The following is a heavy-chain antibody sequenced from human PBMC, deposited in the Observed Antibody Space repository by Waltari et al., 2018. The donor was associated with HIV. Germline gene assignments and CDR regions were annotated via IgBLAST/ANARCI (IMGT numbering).Heavy chain of an antibody. Sequence: QVQLVQSGSELKKPGASVKVSCRASGYTFPPNAINWVRQAPGQGLEWMGWINTKTGNPTYAQDFTGRFVFSLDTSVSTAYLQINSLKAEDTAVYYCARGPGRSVDYWGQGTLVTVSS. J-gene: IGHJ4*02. CDR1: GYTFPPNA. CDR3: ARGPGRSVDY. CDR2: INTKTGNP. V-gene: IGHV7-4-1*02. D-gene: IGHD3-10*01.